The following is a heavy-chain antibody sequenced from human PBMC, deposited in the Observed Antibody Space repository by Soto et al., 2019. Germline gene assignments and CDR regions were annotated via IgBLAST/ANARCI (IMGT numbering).Heavy chain of an antibody. J-gene: IGHJ6*02. Sequence: ASVKVSCKASEYIFSRYTMHWVRQAPGQRPEWMGWINTANGNTEYSEKFQGRVTITRDTSASTAYMELSNLRSEDTAQYYCARDRDFWGGYYTGMDVWGQGTTVTVSS. D-gene: IGHD3-3*01. CDR1: EYIFSRYT. V-gene: IGHV1-3*04. CDR2: INTANGNT. CDR3: ARDRDFWGGYYTGMDV.